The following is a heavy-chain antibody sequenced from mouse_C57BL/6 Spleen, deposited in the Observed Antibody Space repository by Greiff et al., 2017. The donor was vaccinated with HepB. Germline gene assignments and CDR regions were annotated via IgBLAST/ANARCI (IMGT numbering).Heavy chain of an antibody. CDR3: ARGGNYDYYAMDY. CDR2: INPNNGGT. Sequence: EVQLQQSGPELVKPGASVKISCKASGYTFTDYYMNWVKQSHGKSLEWIGDINPNNGGTSYNQKFKGKATLTVDKSSSTAYMELRSLTSEDSAVYYWARGGNYDYYAMDYWGQGTSVTVAS. J-gene: IGHJ4*01. V-gene: IGHV1-26*01. D-gene: IGHD2-1*01. CDR1: GYTFTDYY.